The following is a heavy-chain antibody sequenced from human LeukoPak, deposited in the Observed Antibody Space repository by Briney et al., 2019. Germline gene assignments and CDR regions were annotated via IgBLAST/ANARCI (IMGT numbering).Heavy chain of an antibody. CDR3: AGGSFFAPARWFDP. CDR2: ISVDGSDK. V-gene: IGHV3-33*01. Sequence: GGSLRLSCAASGFTFSGYGMNWVRQAPGKGLEWVAVISVDGSDKYYADSVKGRFTISRDNSNNTLYLQMNSLRVEDTAMYYCAGGSFFAPARWFDPWGQGPLVTVSS. J-gene: IGHJ5*02. CDR1: GFTFSGYG. D-gene: IGHD3-3*01.